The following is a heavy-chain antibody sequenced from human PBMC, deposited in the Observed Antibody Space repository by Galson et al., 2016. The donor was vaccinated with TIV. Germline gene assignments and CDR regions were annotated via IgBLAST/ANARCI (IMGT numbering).Heavy chain of an antibody. D-gene: IGHD1/OR15-1a*01. V-gene: IGHV6-1*01. CDR3: ARDRTLPGYYYNGMDV. Sequence: CAISGDSVSSNSAWNWIRQSPSRGLEWLGRTYYRSKWYNDYALSVKSRITFNPDTSKNQFSLQLNSMTPEDTAVYYCARDRTLPGYYYNGMDVWGQGTTVTVSS. CDR2: TYYRSKWYN. CDR1: GDSVSSNSA. J-gene: IGHJ6*02.